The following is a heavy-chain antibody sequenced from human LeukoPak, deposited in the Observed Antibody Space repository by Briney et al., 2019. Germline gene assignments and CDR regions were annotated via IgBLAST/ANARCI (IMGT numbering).Heavy chain of an antibody. CDR3: ARYCGGDCYPGEAFDI. D-gene: IGHD2-21*01. J-gene: IGHJ3*02. CDR1: GYSFTSYW. CDR2: IYPGDSDT. V-gene: IGHV5-51*01. Sequence: GESLKISCKGSGYSFTSYWIGWVRQMPGKGLEWMGIIYPGDSDTRYSPSFQGQVTISADKSISTAYLQWSSLKASDTAMYYCARYCGGDCYPGEAFDIWGQGTMVTVSS.